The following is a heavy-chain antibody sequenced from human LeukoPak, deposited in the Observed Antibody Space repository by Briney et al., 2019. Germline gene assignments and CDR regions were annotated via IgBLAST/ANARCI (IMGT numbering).Heavy chain of an antibody. Sequence: GGSLRLSCAASGFTFSDSAVSWVRHSPGEGLEWVSSISDTGGRTYYADSVKGRFTITRNNSRNTVNLQMNSLRAGATARYYCAKGGKDFDFWKFDLWGQGILVIVSS. CDR2: ISDTGGRT. V-gene: IGHV3-23*01. D-gene: IGHD3-3*01. J-gene: IGHJ5*02. CDR1: GFTFSDSA. CDR3: AKGGKDFDFWKFDL.